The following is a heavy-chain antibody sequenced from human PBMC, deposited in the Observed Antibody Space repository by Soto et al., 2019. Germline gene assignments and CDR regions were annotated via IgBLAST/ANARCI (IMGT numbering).Heavy chain of an antibody. Sequence: EVRLLESGGGLVQPGGSLRLSCVASGFTFSNYDMHWVRQGAGEGLEWVSAIGSGGDTYYPDSVKGRFTISRENGNNSFYHQMNILRAGDTALYDCARGGRSYGHDSWGQGTLVTVSS. CDR1: GFTFSNYD. J-gene: IGHJ4*02. V-gene: IGHV3-13*01. D-gene: IGHD5-18*01. CDR3: ARGGRSYGHDS. CDR2: IGSGGDT.